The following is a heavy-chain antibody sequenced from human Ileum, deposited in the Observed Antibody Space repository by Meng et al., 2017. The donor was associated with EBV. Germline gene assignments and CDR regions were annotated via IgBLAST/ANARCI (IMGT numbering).Heavy chain of an antibody. CDR3: ARGSDTIGYSLDY. CDR1: GGSIHSGGYY. D-gene: IGHD3-22*01. Sequence: QVQLPRSGPGLVKPAQTLSLTCSGSGGSIHSGGYYGSCSPQPPGKGLEWIGNLYKSGSTYYNPSLTGRVTISVDTSKNQFFLKLGSVTAADTGVYYCARGSDTIGYSLDYWGQGILVTASS. CDR2: LYKSGST. V-gene: IGHV4-30-4*08. J-gene: IGHJ4*02.